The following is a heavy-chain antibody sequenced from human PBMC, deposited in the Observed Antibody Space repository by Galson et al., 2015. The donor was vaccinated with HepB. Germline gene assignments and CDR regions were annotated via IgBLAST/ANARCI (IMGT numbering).Heavy chain of an antibody. CDR2: LHSDGSP. CDR1: GFSVSSNY. CDR3: ASPFGIAVSTVLDAFDM. D-gene: IGHD6-19*01. V-gene: IGHV3-66*01. Sequence: PRLSCAASGFSVSSNYMHWVRQAPGKGLEWVSLLHSDGSPSYADSVKGRSTISRDNSKNTLYLQMNSLRAEDTAVYYCASPFGIAVSTVLDAFDMWGQGTMVTVSS. J-gene: IGHJ3*02.